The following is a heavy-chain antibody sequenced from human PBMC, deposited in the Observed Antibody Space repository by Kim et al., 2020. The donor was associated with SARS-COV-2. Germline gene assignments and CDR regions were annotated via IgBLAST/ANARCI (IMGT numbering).Heavy chain of an antibody. V-gene: IGHV4-34*01. J-gene: IGHJ4*02. D-gene: IGHD6-6*01. CDR3: AREGWYSSSSWDY. CDR2: INHSGST. CDR1: GGSFSGYY. Sequence: SETLSLTCAVYGGSFSGYYWSWIRQPPGKGLDWIGEINHSGSTNYNPSLKSRVTISVDTSKNQFSLKLSSVTAADTAVYYCAREGWYSSSSWDYWGQGTLVTVSS.